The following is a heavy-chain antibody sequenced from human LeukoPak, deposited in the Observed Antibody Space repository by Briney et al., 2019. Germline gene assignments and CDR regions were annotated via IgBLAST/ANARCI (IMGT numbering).Heavy chain of an antibody. CDR3: ARRGGRHIEDY. D-gene: IGHD3-16*01. CDR2: INHSGST. V-gene: IGHV4-34*01. CDR1: GGSFSGYY. Sequence: SETLSLTFAVYGGSFSGYYWSWIRQPPGKGLEWIGEINHSGSTNYNPSLKSRVTISVDTSKNQFSLKLSSVTAADTAVYYCARRGGRHIEDYWGQGTLVTVSS. J-gene: IGHJ4*02.